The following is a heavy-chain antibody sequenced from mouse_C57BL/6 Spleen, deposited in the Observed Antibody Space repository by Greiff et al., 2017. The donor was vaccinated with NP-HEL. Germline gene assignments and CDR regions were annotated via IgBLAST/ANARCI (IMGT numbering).Heavy chain of an antibody. CDR2: IYPGDGDT. D-gene: IGHD1-1*01. CDR1: GYAFSSSW. V-gene: IGHV1-82*01. CDR3: ARSPFYAIDY. Sequence: QVQLQQSGPELVKPGASVKISCKASGYAFSSSWMNWVKQRPGKGLEWIGRIYPGDGDTNYNGKFKGKATLTADKSSSTAYMQLSSLTSEDSAVYFCARSPFYAIDYWGQGTTLTVSS. J-gene: IGHJ2*01.